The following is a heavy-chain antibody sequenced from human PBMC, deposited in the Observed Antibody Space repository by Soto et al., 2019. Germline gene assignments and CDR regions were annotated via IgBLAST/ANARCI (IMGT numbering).Heavy chain of an antibody. D-gene: IGHD2-2*01. CDR1: GFNFPTFW. J-gene: IGHJ6*02. V-gene: IGHV5-10-1*01. CDR3: SAPKQLSMGYYYDMDV. Sequence: GESLKISCKHSGFNFPTFWIAWVRQMPGKGLEWMGRIDPIDSYTNYSPSFQGHVTISADKSISTAYLQWSSLKASDTAMYYCSAPKQLSMGYYYDMDVWGQGTTVTVSS. CDR2: IDPIDSYT.